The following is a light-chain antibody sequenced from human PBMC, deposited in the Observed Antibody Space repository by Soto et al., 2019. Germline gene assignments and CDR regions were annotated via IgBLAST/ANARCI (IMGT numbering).Light chain of an antibody. Sequence: DIQMTPSPSSLSASVGDRVTITCRASQGIRSGLGWYQQKPGKAPKRLIYDASSSQSGVPSRFSGSGSGTEFSLTISSLQPEDFATYYCLEYNSYQCTFGQRTKVEIK. CDR3: LEYNSYQCT. CDR1: QGIRSG. CDR2: DAS. J-gene: IGKJ1*01. V-gene: IGKV1-17*01.